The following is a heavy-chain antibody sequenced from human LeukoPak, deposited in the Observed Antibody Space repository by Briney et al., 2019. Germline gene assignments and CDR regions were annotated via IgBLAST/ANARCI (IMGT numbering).Heavy chain of an antibody. CDR3: AKDPLEQLSTIYFQN. V-gene: IGHV3-23*01. CDR2: ISGSGGST. Sequence: GGSLRLSCAASGFTFSSYAMSWVRQAPGKGLEWVSAISGSGGSTYYADSVKGQFTISRDNSQNTLYLQMNSLRAEDTAVYYCAKDPLEQLSTIYFQNWGQGTLVTVSS. D-gene: IGHD6-6*01. J-gene: IGHJ1*01. CDR1: GFTFSSYA.